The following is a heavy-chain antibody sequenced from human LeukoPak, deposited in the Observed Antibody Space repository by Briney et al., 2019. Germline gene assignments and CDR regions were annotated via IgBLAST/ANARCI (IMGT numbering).Heavy chain of an antibody. CDR3: AREGKDIVVVPAAKAHYYYYYMDV. CDR2: IYYSGST. J-gene: IGHJ6*03. Sequence: PSETLSLTCTVSGGSISSYYWSWIRQPPGKGLEWIGYIYYSGSTNYNPSLKSRVTISVDTSKNQFSLRLSSVTAADTAVYYCAREGKDIVVVPAAKAHYYYYYMDVWGKGTTVTVSS. V-gene: IGHV4-59*01. CDR1: GGSISSYY. D-gene: IGHD2-2*01.